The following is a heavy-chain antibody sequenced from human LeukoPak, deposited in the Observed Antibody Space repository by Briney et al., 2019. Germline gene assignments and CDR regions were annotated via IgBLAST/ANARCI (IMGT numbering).Heavy chain of an antibody. D-gene: IGHD5-18*01. CDR3: ARGSVDTAMVKRAYYYYYMDV. CDR1: GFTVSSNY. V-gene: IGHV3-66*01. CDR2: IYSGGST. Sequence: GGSLRLSCAASGFTVSSNYMSWVRQAPGKGLEWVSVIYSGGSTYYADSVKGRFTISRDNSKNTLYLQMNSLRAEDTGVYYCARGSVDTAMVKRAYYYYYMDVWGKGTTVTISS. J-gene: IGHJ6*03.